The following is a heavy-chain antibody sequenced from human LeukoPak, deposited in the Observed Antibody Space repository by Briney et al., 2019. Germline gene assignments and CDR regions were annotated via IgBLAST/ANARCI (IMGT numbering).Heavy chain of an antibody. CDR3: ARDEGSGRHHAFDI. J-gene: IGHJ3*02. V-gene: IGHV1-69*13. CDR2: IIPIFGTA. Sequence: GASVKVSCKPSGGTFSSYAISWVRQAPGQGLEWMGGIIPIFGTANYAQKFQGTVTITADQSTSTAYMEPSSPRSEDTAESCCARDEGSGRHHAFDIWGQGTMVTVSS. D-gene: IGHD1-26*01. CDR1: GGTFSSYA.